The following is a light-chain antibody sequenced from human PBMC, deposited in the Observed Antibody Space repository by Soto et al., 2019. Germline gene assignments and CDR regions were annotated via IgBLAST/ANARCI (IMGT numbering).Light chain of an antibody. CDR2: DAS. J-gene: IGKJ4*01. CDR1: QDISNY. CDR3: QQYDNLPSLS. V-gene: IGKV1-33*01. Sequence: DIQMTQSPSSLSASVGDRVTITCQASQDISNYLTWYQQKPGKAPKLLIYDASNLATGVPSRFSGSGSGTDFTFTISSLQPEDIATYYCQQYDNLPSLSFGGGTKVEIK.